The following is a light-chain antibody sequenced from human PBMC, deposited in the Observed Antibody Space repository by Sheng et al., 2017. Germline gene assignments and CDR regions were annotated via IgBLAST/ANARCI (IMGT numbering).Light chain of an antibody. V-gene: IGKV1-39*01. Sequence: DIQMTQSPSSLSASLGDRVTISCRASHDIINYLNWYQXKPGKAPRLLIYAASNLHXGXSSRFSGSGSGTDFTLTIINVQPEDFAIYYCQQGYGIPPGTFGQGTRLDIK. CDR3: QQGYGIPPGT. CDR2: AAS. CDR1: HDIINY. J-gene: IGKJ5*01.